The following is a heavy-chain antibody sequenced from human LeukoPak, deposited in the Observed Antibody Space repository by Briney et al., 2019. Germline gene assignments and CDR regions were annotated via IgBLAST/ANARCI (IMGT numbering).Heavy chain of an antibody. Sequence: SETLSLTCAVYGGSFSGYYWSWIRQPPGKGLEWIGEISHSGSTNYNPSLKSRVTISVDTSKNQFSLKLSSVTAADTAVYYCARGPYYSNYAWFDPWGQGTLVTVSS. CDR1: GGSFSGYY. V-gene: IGHV4-34*01. D-gene: IGHD4-4*01. CDR3: ARGPYYSNYAWFDP. CDR2: ISHSGST. J-gene: IGHJ5*02.